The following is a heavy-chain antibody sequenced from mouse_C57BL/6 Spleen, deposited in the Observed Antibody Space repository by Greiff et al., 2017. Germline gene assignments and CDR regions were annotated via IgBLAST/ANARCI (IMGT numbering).Heavy chain of an antibody. D-gene: IGHD1-1*01. Sequence: QVQLKQSGAELVKPGASVKISCKASGYAFSSYWMNWVKQRPGKGLEWIEQIYPGDGDTNYNGKFKGKATLTADKSSSTAYMQLSSLTSEDSAVYFWARRGYGSSYDYFDYWGQGTTLTVSS. CDR1: GYAFSSYW. V-gene: IGHV1-80*01. J-gene: IGHJ2*01. CDR2: IYPGDGDT. CDR3: ARRGYGSSYDYFDY.